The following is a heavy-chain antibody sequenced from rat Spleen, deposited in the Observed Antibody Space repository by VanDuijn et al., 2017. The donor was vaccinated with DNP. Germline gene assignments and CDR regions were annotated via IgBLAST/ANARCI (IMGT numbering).Heavy chain of an antibody. CDR3: ARHIWTGYYFDY. J-gene: IGHJ2*01. D-gene: IGHD5-1*01. Sequence: EVQLVESGGGLVQPGGSLKLSCAGSGFTFSDYYMAWVRQAPTKGLEWVAYITYDGGSTYYGDSVKGRFTISRDNAKSTLYLQMNSLRSDDMATYYCARHIWTGYYFDYWGQGVMVTVSS. CDR1: GFTFSDYY. CDR2: ITYDGGST. V-gene: IGHV5-22*01.